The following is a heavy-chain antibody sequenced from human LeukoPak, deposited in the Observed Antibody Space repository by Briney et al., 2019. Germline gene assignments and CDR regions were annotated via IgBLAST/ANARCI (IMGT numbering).Heavy chain of an antibody. CDR2: VYYSGVT. V-gene: IGHV4-59*08. CDR3: ARLSLHCSGGSCYRGAFDS. D-gene: IGHD2-15*01. Sequence: ASETLSLTCSVSGGSTGSDYWSWIRQPPGKGLEWIAYVYYSGVTSYNPSLKSRVAISIDTSKNQFSLNLTSVTAADTAVYYCARLSLHCSGGSCYRGAFDSWGQGTLVTVSS. CDR1: GGSTGSDY. J-gene: IGHJ4*02.